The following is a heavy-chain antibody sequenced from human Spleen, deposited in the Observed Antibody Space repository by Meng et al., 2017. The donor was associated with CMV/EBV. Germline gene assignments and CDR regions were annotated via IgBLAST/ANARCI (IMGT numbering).Heavy chain of an antibody. Sequence: GGSLRLSCAASGFTFSSYAMSWVRQAPGKGLEWVSAISGSGGSTYYADSVKGRFTISRDNSKNTLYLQMNSLRAEDTAVYFCAREPGGNSEHYYGMDVWGQGTTVTVSS. V-gene: IGHV3-23*01. J-gene: IGHJ6*02. D-gene: IGHD4-23*01. CDR2: ISGSGGST. CDR3: AREPGGNSEHYYGMDV. CDR1: GFTFSSYA.